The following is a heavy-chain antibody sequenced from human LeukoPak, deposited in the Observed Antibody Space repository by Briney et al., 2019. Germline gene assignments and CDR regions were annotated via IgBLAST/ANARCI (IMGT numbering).Heavy chain of an antibody. Sequence: GGSLRLSCAASGFTFSSYSMNWVRQAPGKGLEWVSSISSSSSYIYYADSVKGRFTISRDNAKNSLYLQMNSLRAEDTAAYYCAKGTDIVVVASGWDYWGQGTQVTVSS. D-gene: IGHD2-15*01. V-gene: IGHV3-21*04. CDR3: AKGTDIVVVASGWDY. CDR1: GFTFSSYS. J-gene: IGHJ4*02. CDR2: ISSSSSYI.